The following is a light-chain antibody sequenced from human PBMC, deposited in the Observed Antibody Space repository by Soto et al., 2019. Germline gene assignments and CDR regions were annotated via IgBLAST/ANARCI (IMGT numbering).Light chain of an antibody. V-gene: IGKV3-20*01. J-gene: IGKJ2*01. CDR2: DAS. Sequence: EVVLTQSPGTLSLSPGERATLSCRASETVGSNYIAWYQQQPGQAPRLLICDASSRATGIPDRFSGSGSGTEFSLTISRLEPEDCAVYFGDHYGYGEYTFGQVTTLEI. CDR1: ETVGSNY. CDR3: DHYGYGEYT.